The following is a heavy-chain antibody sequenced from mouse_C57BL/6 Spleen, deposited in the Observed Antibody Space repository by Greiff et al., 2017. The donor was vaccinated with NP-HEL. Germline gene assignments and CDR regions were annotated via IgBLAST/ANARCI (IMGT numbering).Heavy chain of an antibody. CDR2: MDPNGGGT. J-gene: IGHJ2*01. CDR3: ARAHYFDY. CDR1: GYTFTGNW. Sequence: VQLQQSGAELVRPGASVKLSGKASGYTFTGNWMHWVKRRPGRGLGGIGRMDPNGGGTKYNEKFKSRATLTVDKPSSTAYMQLSSLTSEDSAVYYCARAHYFDYWGQGTTLTVSS. V-gene: IGHV1-72*01.